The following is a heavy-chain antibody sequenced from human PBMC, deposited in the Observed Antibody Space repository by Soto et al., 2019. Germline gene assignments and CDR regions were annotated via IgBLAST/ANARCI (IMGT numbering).Heavy chain of an antibody. V-gene: IGHV4-59*08. Sequence: PSETLSLTCTVSGGSIRSYYWGWIRQPPGKGLEWIGYIYYIGSTNYNPSLKSRVTISIDTSKNQFSLKVSSVTAADTAVYYCARLSVDIVATGYDYWGQGTLVTVS. CDR2: IYYIGST. CDR1: GGSIRSYY. D-gene: IGHD5-12*01. CDR3: ARLSVDIVATGYDY. J-gene: IGHJ4*02.